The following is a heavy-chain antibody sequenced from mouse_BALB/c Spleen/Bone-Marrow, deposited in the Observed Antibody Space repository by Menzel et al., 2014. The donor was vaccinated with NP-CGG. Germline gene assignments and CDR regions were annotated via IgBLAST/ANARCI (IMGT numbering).Heavy chain of an antibody. Sequence: VKLMESGPELVKPGASAGISCKASGYTFTSYYIHWVKQRPGQGLEWIGWIYPGNVNTKYNEKFRDKATLTADKSSSTAYMQLSSLTSEDSAVYFCARGGYDGAWFTYWGQGTLVTVSA. CDR3: ARGGYDGAWFTY. CDR1: GYTFTSYY. J-gene: IGHJ3*01. CDR2: IYPGNVNT. D-gene: IGHD2-14*01. V-gene: IGHV1S56*01.